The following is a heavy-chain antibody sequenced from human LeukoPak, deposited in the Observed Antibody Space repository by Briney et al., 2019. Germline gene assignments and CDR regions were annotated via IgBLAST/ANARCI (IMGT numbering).Heavy chain of an antibody. CDR3: ARQAATAFPHFDY. V-gene: IGHV4-59*08. CDR2: IYYSGST. D-gene: IGHD2-15*01. CDR1: GGSISSYY. J-gene: IGHJ4*02. Sequence: NPSETLSLTCSISGGSISSYYWSWIRQPPGKGLEWIGYIYYSGSTNYNPSLKSRVTISVDTSKNQFSLKLSSVTAADTAVYYCARQAATAFPHFDYWGQGTLVTVSS.